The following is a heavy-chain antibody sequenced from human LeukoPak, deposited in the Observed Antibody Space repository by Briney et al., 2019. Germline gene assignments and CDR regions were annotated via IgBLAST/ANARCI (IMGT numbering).Heavy chain of an antibody. CDR3: ARDFNFWSGYHPDYHYCGMDV. CDR2: ISSNSDTI. J-gene: IGHJ6*02. V-gene: IGHV3-11*04. Sequence: GWSLRLSCAASGFAFSDYYMSWLRQAPGKGLEWVSFISSNSDTIYYADSVKGRFSISRDNAKNSLHLQINSLSADDAAMYYCARDFNFWSGYHPDYHYCGMDVWGQGTTVSVSS. CDR1: GFAFSDYY. D-gene: IGHD3-3*01.